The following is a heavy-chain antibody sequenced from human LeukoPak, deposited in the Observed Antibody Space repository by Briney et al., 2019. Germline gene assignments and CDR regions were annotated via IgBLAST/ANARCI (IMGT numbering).Heavy chain of an antibody. CDR1: GGSISSYY. Sequence: SETLSLTCTVSGGSISSYYWSWIGQPPGKGLEWIGSIYHSGSTYYNPSLKSRVTISVDTSKNQFSLKLSSVTAADTAVYYCASTVIAVAGYYYYYYMDVWGKGTTVTVSS. V-gene: IGHV4-59*12. J-gene: IGHJ6*03. CDR2: IYHSGST. D-gene: IGHD6-19*01. CDR3: ASTVIAVAGYYYYYYMDV.